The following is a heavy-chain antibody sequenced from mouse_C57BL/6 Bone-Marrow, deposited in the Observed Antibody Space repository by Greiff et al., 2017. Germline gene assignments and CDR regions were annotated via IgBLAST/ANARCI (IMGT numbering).Heavy chain of an antibody. CDR3: ALSTMVTYYAMDY. CDR2: INPSSGYT. J-gene: IGHJ4*01. D-gene: IGHD2-1*01. V-gene: IGHV1-7*01. Sequence: VQLQQSGAELAKPGASVKLSCKASGYTFTSYWMHWVKQRPGQGLEWIGYINPSSGYTKYNQKFKDKATLTADKSSSTAYMQLSSLTYEDSAVYYCALSTMVTYYAMDYWGKGTSVTVAS. CDR1: GYTFTSYW.